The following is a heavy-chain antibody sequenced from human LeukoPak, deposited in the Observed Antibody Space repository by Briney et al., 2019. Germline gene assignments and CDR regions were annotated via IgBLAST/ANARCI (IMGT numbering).Heavy chain of an antibody. CDR1: GDTFSGHS. CDR2: IGYGGSPI. D-gene: IGHD4-11*01. CDR3: AREYDSRARFDS. V-gene: IGHV3-48*01. J-gene: IGHJ4*02. Sequence: GGSLRLSCEASGDTFSGHSVIWVRQAPGKGLEWISYIGYGGSPIHFADSVKGRFGISRDDAENSLYLYINTLRAEDTAIYYCAREYDSRARFDSWGQGILVTVSS.